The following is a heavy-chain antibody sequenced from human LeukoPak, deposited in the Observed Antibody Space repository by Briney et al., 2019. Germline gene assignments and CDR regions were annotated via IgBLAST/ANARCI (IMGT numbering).Heavy chain of an antibody. D-gene: IGHD6-19*01. CDR3: VRTHSSGWYYAFDI. CDR2: IYWDGGK. Sequence: ESGPTLVKPTQTLTLTCTFSGFSLSTTTVGVGWIRQPPGKALEWLAVIYWDGGKRDSPSLKSRLAITKDTSKNQVVLTMTNMDPVDTATYYCVRTHSSGWYYAFDIWGQGTMVTVSS. CDR1: GFSLSTTTVG. J-gene: IGHJ3*02. V-gene: IGHV2-5*02.